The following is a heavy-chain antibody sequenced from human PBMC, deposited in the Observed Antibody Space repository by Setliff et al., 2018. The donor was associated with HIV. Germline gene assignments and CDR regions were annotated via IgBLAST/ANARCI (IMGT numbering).Heavy chain of an antibody. CDR3: ARGRSCESDWCWLYYNYYYGVDV. D-gene: IGHD2-8*01. V-gene: IGHV4-34*01. CDR1: GGSLTNYY. Sequence: SETLSLTCAVYGGSLTNYYWSWIRQSPGKGLEWIGEITDDGTATYTSSLKSRVTISLDTSKKQLSLKVTSVTAADTAIYYCARGRSCESDWCWLYYNYYYGVDVWAQGTAVTVSS. CDR2: ITDDGTA. J-gene: IGHJ6*02.